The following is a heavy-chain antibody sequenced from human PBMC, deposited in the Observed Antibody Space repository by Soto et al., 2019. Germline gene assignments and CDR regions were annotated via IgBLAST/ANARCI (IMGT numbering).Heavy chain of an antibody. V-gene: IGHV4-30-4*01. D-gene: IGHD3-22*01. Sequence: QVQLQESGPGLVKPSQTLSLTCTVSGGSISSGDYYWSWIRQPPGKGLEWIGYIYYTGSTHYNPSLKSRLTISVDTSKNQLSLQLNSVTAADTAVYYCARAFDDSSGYYGGLGYWGQGTLVTVSS. CDR3: ARAFDDSSGYYGGLGY. CDR1: GGSISSGDYY. J-gene: IGHJ4*02. CDR2: IYYTGST.